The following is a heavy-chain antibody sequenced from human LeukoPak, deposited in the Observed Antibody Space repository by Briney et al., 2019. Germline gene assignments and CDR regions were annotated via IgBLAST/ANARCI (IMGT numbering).Heavy chain of an antibody. D-gene: IGHD6-19*01. CDR3: ARDFSLAVAAINWFDP. CDR1: GGTFSSYA. V-gene: IGHV1-69*13. J-gene: IGHJ5*02. CDR2: IIPIFGTA. Sequence: EASVKVSCKASGGTFSSYAISWVRQAPGQGLEWMGGIIPIFGTANYAQKFQGRITITADESTSTAYMELSSLRSEDTAVYYCARDFSLAVAAINWFDPWGQGTLVTVSS.